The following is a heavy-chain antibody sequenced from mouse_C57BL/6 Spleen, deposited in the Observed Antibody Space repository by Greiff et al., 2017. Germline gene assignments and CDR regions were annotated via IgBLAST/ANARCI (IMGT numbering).Heavy chain of an antibody. V-gene: IGHV5-4*03. D-gene: IGHD3-1*01. CDR2: ISDGGSYT. CDR1: GFTFSSYA. J-gene: IGHJ2*01. CDR3: ARGGGRAFDY. Sequence: EVKLMESGGGLVKPGGSLKLSCAASGFTFSSYAMSWVRQTPEKRLEWVATISDGGSYTYYPDNVKGRFTISRDNAKNNLYLQMSHLKSEDTAMYYCARGGGRAFDYWGQGTTLTVSS.